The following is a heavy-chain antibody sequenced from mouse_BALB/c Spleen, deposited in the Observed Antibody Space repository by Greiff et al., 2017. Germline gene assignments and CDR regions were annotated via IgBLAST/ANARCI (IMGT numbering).Heavy chain of an antibody. V-gene: IGHV5-17*02. Sequence: EVHLVESGGGLVQPGGSRKLSCAASGFTFSSFGMHWVRQAPEKGLEWVAYISSGSSTIYYADTVKGRFTISRDNPKNTLFLQMTSLRSEDTAMYYCARGHYGNYFYAMDYWGQGTSVTVSS. D-gene: IGHD2-1*01. CDR1: GFTFSSFG. CDR3: ARGHYGNYFYAMDY. CDR2: ISSGSSTI. J-gene: IGHJ4*01.